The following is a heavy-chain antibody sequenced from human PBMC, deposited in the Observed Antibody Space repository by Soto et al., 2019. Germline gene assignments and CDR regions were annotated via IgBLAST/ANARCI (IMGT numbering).Heavy chain of an antibody. J-gene: IGHJ6*02. CDR3: ARESPGITIGRPGHYYYYGTDD. V-gene: IGHV4-4*02. CDR2: IYHSGST. CDR1: GGSISSSNW. D-gene: IGHD3-3*01. Sequence: QVQLQESGPGLVKPSGTLSLTCAVSGGSISSSNWWSWVRQPPGKGLEWIGEIYHSGSTNYNPSPKSRVTISVDKAKNQFSPKRSAGTAADTAGDYCARESPGITIGRPGHYYYYGTDDWGQGTTATASS.